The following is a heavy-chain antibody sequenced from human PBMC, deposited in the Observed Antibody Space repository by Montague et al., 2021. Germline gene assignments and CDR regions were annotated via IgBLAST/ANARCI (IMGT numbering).Heavy chain of an antibody. V-gene: IGHV4-34*01. D-gene: IGHD1-26*01. CDR2: INHSGST. Sequence: SETLSLTCAVYGGSSSGHCWSWIRQPPGKGLEWIREINHSGSTNYNPSLKSRVTMSVDTSKNQFSLNLSSVTAADTAVYYCARYLHTSRYSGSHYLSRQYGMDVWGQGTTVPVSS. CDR3: ARYLHTSRYSGSHYLSRQYGMDV. J-gene: IGHJ6*02. CDR1: GGSSSGHC.